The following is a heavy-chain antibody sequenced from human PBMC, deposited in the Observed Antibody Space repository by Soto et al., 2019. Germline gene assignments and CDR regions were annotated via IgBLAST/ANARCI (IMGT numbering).Heavy chain of an antibody. CDR1: VGSFSGYY. CDR2: INHSGST. J-gene: IGHJ4*02. CDR3: ARAELELLDY. V-gene: IGHV4-34*01. Sequence: SETLSLTGAVYVGSFSGYYWSWIRQPPGKGLEWIGEINHSGSTNYNPSLKSRVTISVDTSKNQFSLKLSSVTAADTAVYYCARAELELLDYWGQGTLVTVSS. D-gene: IGHD1-7*01.